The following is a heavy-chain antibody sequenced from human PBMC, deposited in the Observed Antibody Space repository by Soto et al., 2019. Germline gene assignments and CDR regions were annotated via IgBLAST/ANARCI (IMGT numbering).Heavy chain of an antibody. CDR3: AKTLLSTSWYGLHDY. V-gene: IGHV3-23*01. CDR1: EFTFSSYA. Sequence: GGSLRLSCAASEFTFSSYAMSWVRQAPGKGLEWVSTISGSGGRTYYADSVKGRFTISRDNSRNTLHLQMNSLRVEDTALCYCAKTLLSTSWYGLHDYVSQGTLVTVSS. D-gene: IGHD6-13*01. J-gene: IGHJ4*02. CDR2: ISGSGGRT.